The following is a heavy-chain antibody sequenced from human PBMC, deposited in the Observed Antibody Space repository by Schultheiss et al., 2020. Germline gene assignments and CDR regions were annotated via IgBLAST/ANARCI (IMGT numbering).Heavy chain of an antibody. Sequence: ASVKVSCKASGYTFTSYGISWVRQAAGQGPEWMGWMTPKSGNTGYARKFQGRVTITADESTSTAYMELSSLRSEDTAVYYCARAPGDSGYWGQGTLVTVSS. D-gene: IGHD1-26*01. V-gene: IGHV1-8*03. CDR2: MTPKSGNT. J-gene: IGHJ4*02. CDR1: GYTFTSYG. CDR3: ARAPGDSGY.